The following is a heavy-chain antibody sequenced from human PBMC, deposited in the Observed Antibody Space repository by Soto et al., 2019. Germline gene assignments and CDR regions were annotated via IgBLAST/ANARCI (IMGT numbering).Heavy chain of an antibody. D-gene: IGHD4-17*01. CDR3: ASQLDYVIDY. V-gene: IGHV4-39*01. CDR2: IYYSGST. J-gene: IGHJ4*02. CDR1: GGSISSSSYY. Sequence: QLQLQESGPGLVKPSETLSLTCTVSGGSISSSSYYWGWVRQPPGKGLEWIGSIYYSGSTYYNPSLKSRVTISVDTSKNQFSLKLSSVTAADTAVYYCASQLDYVIDYWGQGTLVTVSS.